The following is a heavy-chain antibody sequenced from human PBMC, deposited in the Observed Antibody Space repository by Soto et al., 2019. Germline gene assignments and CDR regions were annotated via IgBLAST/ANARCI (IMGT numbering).Heavy chain of an antibody. J-gene: IGHJ4*02. Sequence: GASVKFSCTASGYTFTSYGISWVRQAPGQGLEWMGWISAYNGNTNYAQKLQGRVTMTTDTSTSTAYMELRSLRSDDTAVYYCARDNTYYYDSSGYIRYYFDYWGQGTLVTVSS. D-gene: IGHD3-22*01. CDR1: GYTFTSYG. CDR2: ISAYNGNT. V-gene: IGHV1-18*01. CDR3: ARDNTYYYDSSGYIRYYFDY.